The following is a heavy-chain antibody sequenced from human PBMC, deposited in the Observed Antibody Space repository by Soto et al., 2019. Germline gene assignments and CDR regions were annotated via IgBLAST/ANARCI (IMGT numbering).Heavy chain of an antibody. J-gene: IGHJ5*02. V-gene: IGHV4-39*02. CDR3: ARLVVVAPVANA. D-gene: IGHD2-2*01. CDR1: GGSINYNSYY. Sequence: SETLSLTCSVSGGSINYNSYYWGWIRQPPGKGLEWVGGIFYTGTTYYSPSLKDRVTISVDTSENSFSLNLTSVTAADTAVYFCARLVVVAPVANAWGQGTLVTAPQ. CDR2: IFYTGTT.